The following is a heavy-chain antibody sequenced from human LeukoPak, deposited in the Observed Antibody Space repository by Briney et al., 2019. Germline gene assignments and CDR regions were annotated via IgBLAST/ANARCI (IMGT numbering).Heavy chain of an antibody. CDR3: SGGSSGWTQSDI. CDR1: GFTFSNAW. Sequence: KPGGSLRLSCAASGFTFSNAWMTWVHQAPGKGLEWVGRIKSKTDGGTTDYAAPVKGRFTISRDDSKNTLYLQMNSLKTEDTAVYYCSGGSSGWTQSDIWGQGTMVTVSS. CDR2: IKSKTDGGTT. J-gene: IGHJ3*02. D-gene: IGHD3-22*01. V-gene: IGHV3-15*01.